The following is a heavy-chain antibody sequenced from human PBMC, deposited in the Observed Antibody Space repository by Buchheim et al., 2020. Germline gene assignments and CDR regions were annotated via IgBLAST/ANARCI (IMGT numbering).Heavy chain of an antibody. CDR2: ISASGGGT. Sequence: EVQLLESGGGLVQPGGSLRLSCAASGFTFSSSAMSWVRQAPGKGLEWLSFISASGGGTYYADSVKGRFTISRDNSKNTLYLQVNSLRAEDTALYYCAKCDASQSFFFDYWGRGTL. D-gene: IGHD3-10*01. V-gene: IGHV3-23*01. J-gene: IGHJ4*02. CDR1: GFTFSSSA. CDR3: AKCDASQSFFFDY.